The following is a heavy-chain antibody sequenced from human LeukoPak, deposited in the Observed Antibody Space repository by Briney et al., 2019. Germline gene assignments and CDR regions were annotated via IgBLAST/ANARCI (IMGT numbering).Heavy chain of an antibody. Sequence: ASVKVSCKVSGYTLTELSMHWVRQAPGKGLEWMGGFDPEDGETIYARKFQGRVTMTEDTSTDTAYMELSSLRSEDTAVYYCATHPRIAVAGTFDYWGQGALVTVSS. D-gene: IGHD6-19*01. CDR2: FDPEDGET. V-gene: IGHV1-24*01. CDR1: GYTLTELS. CDR3: ATHPRIAVAGTFDY. J-gene: IGHJ4*02.